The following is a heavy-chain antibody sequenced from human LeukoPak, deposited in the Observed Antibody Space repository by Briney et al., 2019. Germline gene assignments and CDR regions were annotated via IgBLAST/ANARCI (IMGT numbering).Heavy chain of an antibody. CDR2: IHDSGST. D-gene: IGHD3-22*01. J-gene: IGHJ3*02. CDR3: ARAGAGSSGYCDYDAFDI. Sequence: PSETLSLTCTVSGGTISSYYWNCIRQPPGKGLEWIGYIHDSGSTKYNPSLKSRVTISVDTSKNQFSLKLTSVTAADTAVYFCARAGAGSSGYCDYDAFDIWGQGIMVTVSS. V-gene: IGHV4-59*12. CDR1: GGTISSYY.